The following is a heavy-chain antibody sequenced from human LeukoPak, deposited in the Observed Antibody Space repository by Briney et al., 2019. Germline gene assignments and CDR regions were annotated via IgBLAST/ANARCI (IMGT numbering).Heavy chain of an antibody. D-gene: IGHD3-16*02. J-gene: IGHJ4*02. CDR3: AREGLGELSFLGPLDY. CDR2: IYSGGST. Sequence: GGSLRLSCAASGFTVSSNYMSWVRQAPGKGLEWVSVIYSGGSTYYADSVKGRFTISRDNSKNTLYLQMNSLRAEDTAVYYCAREGLGELSFLGPLDYWGQGTLVTVSS. CDR1: GFTVSSNY. V-gene: IGHV3-53*01.